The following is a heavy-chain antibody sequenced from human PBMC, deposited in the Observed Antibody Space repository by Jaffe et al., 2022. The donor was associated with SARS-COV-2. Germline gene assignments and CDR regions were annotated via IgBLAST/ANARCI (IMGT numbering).Heavy chain of an antibody. CDR3: AKDLSTGYYYYGMDV. J-gene: IGHJ6*02. CDR2: ISYDGSNK. Sequence: QVQLVESGGGVVQPGRSLRLSCAASGFTFSSYGMHWVRQAPGKGLEWVAVISYDGSNKYYADSVKGRFTISRDNSKNTLYLQMNSLRAEDTAVYYCAKDLSTGYYYYGMDVWGQGTTVTVSS. V-gene: IGHV3-30*18. CDR1: GFTFSSYG.